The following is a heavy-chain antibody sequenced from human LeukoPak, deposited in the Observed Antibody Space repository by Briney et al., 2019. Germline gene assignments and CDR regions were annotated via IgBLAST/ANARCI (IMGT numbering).Heavy chain of an antibody. CDR3: ARRSAYGSGSYYVAY. J-gene: IGHJ4*02. CDR1: GYTFTSYD. CDR2: MNPNSGNT. V-gene: IGHV1-8*01. Sequence: GASVKVSCKASGYTFTSYDINWVRQATGQGLEWMGWMNPNSGNTGYAQKFQGRGTITRNTSITTTYMELSSLRSGDTAVYYCARRSAYGSGSYYVAYWGQGTLVTVSS. D-gene: IGHD3-10*01.